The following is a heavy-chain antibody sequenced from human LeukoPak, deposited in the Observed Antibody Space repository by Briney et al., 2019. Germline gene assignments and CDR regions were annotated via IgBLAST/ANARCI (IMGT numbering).Heavy chain of an antibody. CDR3: ARGADYFDY. Sequence: SETLSLTCTVSGGSISSYYRSWIRQPPGKGLEWIGYIYYSGSTNHNPSLKSRVTISVDTSKNQFSLKLSSVTAADTAVYYCARGADYFDYWGQGTLVTVSS. V-gene: IGHV4-59*01. CDR2: IYYSGST. D-gene: IGHD6-19*01. CDR1: GGSISSYY. J-gene: IGHJ4*02.